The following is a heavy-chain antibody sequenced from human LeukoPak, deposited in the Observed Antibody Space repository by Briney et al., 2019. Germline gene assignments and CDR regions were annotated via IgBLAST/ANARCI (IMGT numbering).Heavy chain of an antibody. V-gene: IGHV3-20*04. CDR3: ARATSAYSYANY. D-gene: IGHD5-18*01. J-gene: IGHJ4*02. CDR1: GFTFDDSA. Sequence: GGSLRLSCAASGFTFDDSAMSWVRQAPGKGLEWFSGINWNGGSTGYADSVKGRFTISRDNSKNTLYLQMSSLRPEDTAVYYCARATSAYSYANYWGQGTLVTVSS. CDR2: INWNGGST.